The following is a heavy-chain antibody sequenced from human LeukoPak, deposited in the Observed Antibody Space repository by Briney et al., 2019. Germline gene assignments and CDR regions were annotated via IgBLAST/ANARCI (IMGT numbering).Heavy chain of an antibody. CDR1: GGSISSGSYS. V-gene: IGHV4-30-2*01. Sequence: PQTLSLTCAVSGGSISSGSYSWSWSRQPLGKGLEWIGNIYQSGSTYYNPSLKSRVAMSVDRSKNQFSLKLSSVTAADTAVHYCARAVGFCGGGNCYSDAFDVWGQGTVVTVSS. CDR3: ARAVGFCGGGNCYSDAFDV. J-gene: IGHJ3*01. D-gene: IGHD2-15*01. CDR2: IYQSGST.